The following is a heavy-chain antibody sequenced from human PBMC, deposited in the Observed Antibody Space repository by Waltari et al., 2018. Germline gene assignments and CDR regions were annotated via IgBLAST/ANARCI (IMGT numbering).Heavy chain of an antibody. CDR3: ATYIGASIGTAAFDV. CDR1: GGSITSNRHY. V-gene: IGHV4-39*02. D-gene: IGHD5-12*01. Sequence: QLQLQESGPGLGKPSETLSLTCIVSGGSITSNRHYWAWIRPPPGQGLELIGTMSYNGSTYSSPSLKSRVTLSRDTSKNHLSLKLGSVTAADTAVYYCATYIGASIGTAAFDVWGQGTMVTVSS. CDR2: MSYNGST. J-gene: IGHJ3*01.